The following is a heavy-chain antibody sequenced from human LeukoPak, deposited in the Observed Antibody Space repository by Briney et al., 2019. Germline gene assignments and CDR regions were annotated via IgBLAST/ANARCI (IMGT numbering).Heavy chain of an antibody. CDR2: IYPGDSDT. CDR3: ARQVDSSGWFAFDI. D-gene: IGHD6-19*01. CDR1: GYSFTSYW. Sequence: GESLQISFKGSGYSFTSYWIGWVRQMPGKGLEWMGIIYPGDSDTRYSPSFQGQVTISADKSISTAYLQWSSLKASDTAMYYCARQVDSSGWFAFDIWGQGTMVTVSS. V-gene: IGHV5-51*01. J-gene: IGHJ3*02.